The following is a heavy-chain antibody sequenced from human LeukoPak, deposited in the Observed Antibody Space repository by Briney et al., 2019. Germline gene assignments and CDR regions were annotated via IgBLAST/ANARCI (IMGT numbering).Heavy chain of an antibody. CDR2: IYSGDST. Sequence: GGSLRLSCAASGFTVSNNYMSWVRQAPGKGLEWVSVIYSGDSTYYADSVKGRFTISRDNSKNTLFLQMNSLRAEDTAVYYCARGKVYSTGWYYFDYWGQGTLVTVSS. CDR1: GFTVSNNY. D-gene: IGHD6-19*01. V-gene: IGHV3-66*01. J-gene: IGHJ4*02. CDR3: ARGKVYSTGWYYFDY.